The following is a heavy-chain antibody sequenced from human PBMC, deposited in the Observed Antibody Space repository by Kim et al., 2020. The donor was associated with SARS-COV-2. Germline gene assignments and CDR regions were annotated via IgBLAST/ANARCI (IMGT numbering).Heavy chain of an antibody. D-gene: IGHD1-26*01. CDR1: DGSVSGSTYY. V-gene: IGHV4-39*01. CDR2: FYYNGDT. CDR3: SQHGGVYYS. Sequence: SETLSLTCTVSDGSVSGSTYYWGWIRQPPGKGLEWIGRFYYNGDTFYNESHKSRVIISVDTSKNQFSLKLSSVTAADTAVYYCSQHGGVYYSWGQGTLVTVSS. J-gene: IGHJ4*02.